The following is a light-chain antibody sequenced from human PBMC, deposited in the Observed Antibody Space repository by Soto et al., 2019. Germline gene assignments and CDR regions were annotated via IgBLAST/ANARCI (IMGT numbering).Light chain of an antibody. Sequence: EIVLTQSPGTLSLSPGERATLSCRASQSVSSSYLAWYQQKPGQAPRLLIYGASSRATGIPDRFSGSGSGTDFTLTISRLEPEGSAVYYCKQYGSSPTFGQGTKVEIK. J-gene: IGKJ1*01. CDR3: KQYGSSPT. CDR2: GAS. V-gene: IGKV3-20*01. CDR1: QSVSSSY.